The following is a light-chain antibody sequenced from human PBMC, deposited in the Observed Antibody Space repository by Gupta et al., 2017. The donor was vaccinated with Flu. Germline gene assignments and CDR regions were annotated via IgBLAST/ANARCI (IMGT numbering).Light chain of an antibody. CDR2: DAS. V-gene: IGKV3-11*01. CDR3: QQLSSWPFT. CDR1: QSVSSS. Sequence: PATLSVSLGERASHSCRASQSVSSSLAWYQQKPGQAPSLLIYDASNRATGIPARFSGSGSGTDFTLTISSLESEDFAVYYCQQLSSWPFTFGQGTKVEI. J-gene: IGKJ2*01.